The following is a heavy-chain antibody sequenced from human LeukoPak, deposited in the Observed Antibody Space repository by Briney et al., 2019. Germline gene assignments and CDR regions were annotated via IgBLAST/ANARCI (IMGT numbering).Heavy chain of an antibody. CDR1: GFSFSSYE. CDR2: ISSSGSTI. D-gene: IGHD3-3*01. J-gene: IGHJ4*02. Sequence: GGSLRLSCAASGFSFSSYEMNWVRQAPGKGLEWVSYISSSGSTIYYADSVKGRFTTSRDNAKNSLYLQMNSLRAEDTAVYYCASGLSGRADYWGQGTLVTVSS. V-gene: IGHV3-48*03. CDR3: ASGLSGRADY.